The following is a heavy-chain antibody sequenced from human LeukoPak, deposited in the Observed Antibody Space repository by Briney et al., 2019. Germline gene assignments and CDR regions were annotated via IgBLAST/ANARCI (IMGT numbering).Heavy chain of an antibody. CDR2: IIPILGIA. CDR1: GGTFSSYA. CDR3: ARGVVAYYYDSSGYVFDP. J-gene: IGHJ5*02. V-gene: IGHV1-69*04. D-gene: IGHD3-22*01. Sequence: ASVKVSCKASGGTFSSYAISWVRQAPGQGLEWMGRIIPILGIANYAQKFQGRVTITADKSTSTAYMELSSLRSEDTAVYYYARGVVAYYYDSSGYVFDPWGQGTLVTVSS.